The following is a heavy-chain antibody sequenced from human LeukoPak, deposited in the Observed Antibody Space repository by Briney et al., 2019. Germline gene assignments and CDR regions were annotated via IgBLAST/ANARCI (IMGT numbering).Heavy chain of an antibody. D-gene: IGHD2/OR15-2a*01. J-gene: IGHJ4*02. Sequence: PSETLSLTCTVSGGSIHSYYWSWIRQPPGKGLEWIGYIYYNGNTNYNPSLKSRVTMSVDTSKNQFSLRLRPVTAADTAVYYCAGHHPRNTVDFWGQGTLVTVSS. CDR2: IYYNGNT. CDR3: AGHHPRNTVDF. V-gene: IGHV4-59*01. CDR1: GGSIHSYY.